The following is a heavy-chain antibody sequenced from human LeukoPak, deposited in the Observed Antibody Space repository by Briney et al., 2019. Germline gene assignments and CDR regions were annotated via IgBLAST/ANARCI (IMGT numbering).Heavy chain of an antibody. J-gene: IGHJ4*02. CDR2: IYNSGST. D-gene: IGHD1-14*01. Sequence: PSETLSLTCTVSGGSISSNNYYWGRIRQPPWKGLEWIGSIYNSGSTYYNPSVKSRVTISVDTSKNQFALKLSSVTAADTAVYYCARDRSSYFDYWGQGTLVTVSS. CDR3: ARDRSSYFDY. V-gene: IGHV4-39*01. CDR1: GGSISSNNYY.